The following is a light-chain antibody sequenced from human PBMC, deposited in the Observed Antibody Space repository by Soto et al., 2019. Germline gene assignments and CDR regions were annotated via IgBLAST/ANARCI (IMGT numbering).Light chain of an antibody. J-gene: IGKJ4*02. V-gene: IGKV1-9*01. CDR2: GAS. CDR1: QGISSN. Sequence: DIQLTQSPSFLSASVGDRVTITCRASQGISSNLAWYHQNPGKAPKLLIYGASTLKSGVPSSFSGSGSGTEFTLTISSLQPEDFATYYCQQLNSYPLPVGGGTKVEIK. CDR3: QQLNSYPLP.